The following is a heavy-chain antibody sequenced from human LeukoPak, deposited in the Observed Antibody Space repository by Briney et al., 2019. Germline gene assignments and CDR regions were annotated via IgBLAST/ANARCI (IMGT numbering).Heavy chain of an antibody. CDR3: VRDNSMGGRGWWFDP. D-gene: IGHD2-15*01. Sequence: GASVKVSCKAYGYSFTSYYMHWVRQAPGQGLEWMGIINPSGGSTSYAEKFQGRVIMTRDMSTSTDYMELSSLISEDTAVYYCVRDNSMGGRGWWFDPWGQGTLVTVSS. J-gene: IGHJ5*02. CDR1: GYSFTSYY. V-gene: IGHV1-46*01. CDR2: INPSGGST.